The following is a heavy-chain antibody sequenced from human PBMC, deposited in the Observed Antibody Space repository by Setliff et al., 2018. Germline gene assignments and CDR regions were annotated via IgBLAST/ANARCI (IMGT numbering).Heavy chain of an antibody. Sequence: SGPTLVNPTQTLTLTCTFSGFSLNTYGICLTWIRQPPGKALEWLARIDWDDERFYSTSLKTRLIISKDISKNQVVLRMTNMDPVDTATYYCARMTSSGNFAFDIWGQGTKVTVSS. V-gene: IGHV2-70*17. J-gene: IGHJ3*02. CDR1: GFSLNTYGIC. CDR2: IDWDDER. CDR3: ARMTSSGNFAFDI.